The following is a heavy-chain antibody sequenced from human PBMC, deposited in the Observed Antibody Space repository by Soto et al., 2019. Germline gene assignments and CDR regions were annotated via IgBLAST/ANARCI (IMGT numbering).Heavy chain of an antibody. CDR1: GDSVTSGGFS. CDR3: ARVLHWFDP. CDR2: VFHSGST. J-gene: IGHJ5*02. Sequence: QLVLQESGSRLVEPSQTLSLTCVVCGDSVTSGGFSWGWIRQPPGKGLEWLGYVFHSGSTHYHPALESRVTMSLDRSNNQISLRLTSVTAADTAVYFSARVLHWFDPWGQGLPVTVSS. V-gene: IGHV4-30-2*01.